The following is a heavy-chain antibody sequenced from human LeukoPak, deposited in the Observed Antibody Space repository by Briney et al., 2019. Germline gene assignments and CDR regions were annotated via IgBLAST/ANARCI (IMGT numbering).Heavy chain of an antibody. V-gene: IGHV4-39*01. CDR3: ARLDRFCGAGSCSDY. D-gene: IGHD2-15*01. J-gene: IGHJ4*02. CDR1: GGSISSSSYY. Sequence: SETLSLTCTVSGGSISSSSYYWGWIRQPPGKGLEWIGSIYYSGSTYYNPSLKSRVTISVDTSKKQFSLKLNSVTAADTAVYYCARLDRFCGAGSCSDYWGQGTLVTVSS. CDR2: IYYSGST.